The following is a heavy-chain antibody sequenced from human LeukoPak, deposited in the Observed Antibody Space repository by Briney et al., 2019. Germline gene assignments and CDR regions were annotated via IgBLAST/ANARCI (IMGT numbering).Heavy chain of an antibody. CDR2: ISDDGSNK. CDR3: ARVDDLDAFAV. V-gene: IGHV3-30*04. D-gene: IGHD2-2*03. Sequence: GGSLRLSCAASGFTFSSHAMHWVRQAPGKGLEWVAVISDDGSNKYYADSVKGRFTISRDNSKNTLYLQMNSLRAEDTAVYYCARVDDLDAFAVWGQGTMVIVFS. J-gene: IGHJ3*01. CDR1: GFTFSSHA.